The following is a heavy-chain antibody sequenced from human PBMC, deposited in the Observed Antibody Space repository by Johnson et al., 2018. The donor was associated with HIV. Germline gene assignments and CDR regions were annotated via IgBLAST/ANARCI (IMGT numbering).Heavy chain of an antibody. J-gene: IGHJ3*02. CDR2: IKRKSDGETT. D-gene: IGHD3-22*01. Sequence: VESGGGLVKPGGSLRLSCAVSGFTFSDAWMSWVRQAPGKGLEWVGRIKRKSDGETTDYAAPVKGRFTISRDDSKTTLYLQINSLKTEDTAVYYCRLVEAIWYDSSGPSDAFDIWGRGTMVTVSS. V-gene: IGHV3-15*01. CDR3: RLVEAIWYDSSGPSDAFDI. CDR1: GFTFSDAW.